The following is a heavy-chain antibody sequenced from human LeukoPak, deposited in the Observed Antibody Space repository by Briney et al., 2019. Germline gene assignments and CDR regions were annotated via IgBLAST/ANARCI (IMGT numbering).Heavy chain of an antibody. CDR1: GYTFTGYY. V-gene: IGHV1-2*02. Sequence: ASVKVSCKASGYTFTGYYMHWVRQAPGQGLEWMGWINPNSGGTNYAQKFQGRVTMTRDTSISTAYMELSRLRSDDTAVYYCARGRVLRFLECAFDIWGQGTMVTVSS. D-gene: IGHD3-3*01. CDR2: INPNSGGT. CDR3: ARGRVLRFLECAFDI. J-gene: IGHJ3*02.